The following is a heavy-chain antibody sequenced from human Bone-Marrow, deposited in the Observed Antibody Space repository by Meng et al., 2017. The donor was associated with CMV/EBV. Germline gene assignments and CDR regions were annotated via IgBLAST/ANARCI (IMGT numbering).Heavy chain of an antibody. CDR1: GFTFSSYA. V-gene: IGHV3-20*04. CDR3: ARDRLGSSGYYSPFDY. Sequence: GESLKISCAASGFTFSSYAMHWVRQAPGKGLEWVSGINWNGGSTGYADSVKGRFTISRDNAKNSLYLQMNSLRAEDTALYYCARDRLGSSGYYSPFDYWGQGTLVTVSS. CDR2: INWNGGST. D-gene: IGHD3-22*01. J-gene: IGHJ4*02.